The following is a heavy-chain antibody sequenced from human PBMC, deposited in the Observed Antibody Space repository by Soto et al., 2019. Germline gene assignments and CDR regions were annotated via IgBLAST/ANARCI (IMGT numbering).Heavy chain of an antibody. CDR2: IKSKSDGGTT. Sequence: PGGSLRLSCAASGFTFSNAWMSWVRQAPGKGLEWVGRIKSKSDGGTTDYAAPVKGRFTISRDDSKNTLYLQMNSLKTEDTAVYHCATDKPGTQLDYWGQGTMLTRSP. CDR3: ATDKPGTQLDY. V-gene: IGHV3-15*01. CDR1: GFTFSNAW. D-gene: IGHD1-1*01. J-gene: IGHJ4*02.